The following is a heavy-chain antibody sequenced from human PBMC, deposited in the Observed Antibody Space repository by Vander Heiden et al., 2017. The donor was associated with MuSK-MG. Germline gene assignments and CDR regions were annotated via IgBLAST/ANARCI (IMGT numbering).Heavy chain of an antibody. Sequence: EVQLVESGGGLVQPGGSLKLSCAASGFTFSGSAMHWVRQASGKGLEWVGRIRSKANSYATAEAASVKGRFTISREDSKNTAYMKMNSLKTEDTAVYYWTRQNSSWWGDWGQGNLVTVSS. CDR3: TRQNSSWWGD. D-gene: IGHD6-13*01. CDR2: IRSKANSYAT. J-gene: IGHJ4*02. V-gene: IGHV3-73*02. CDR1: GFTFSGSA.